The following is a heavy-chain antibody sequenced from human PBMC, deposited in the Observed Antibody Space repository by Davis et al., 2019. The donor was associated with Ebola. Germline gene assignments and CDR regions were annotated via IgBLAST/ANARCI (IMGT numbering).Heavy chain of an antibody. V-gene: IGHV3-43*01. CDR1: GFTFDAYT. J-gene: IGHJ6*02. CDR2: ISWDGGST. CDR3: AKAIGLLPYGMDV. Sequence: GGSLRLSCAASGFTFDAYTMHWVRQAPGKGLEWVSLISWDGGSTYYADSVKGRFTISRDNSKNSLYLQMNSLRTEDTALYYCAKAIGLLPYGMDVWGQGTTVTVSS. D-gene: IGHD2-15*01.